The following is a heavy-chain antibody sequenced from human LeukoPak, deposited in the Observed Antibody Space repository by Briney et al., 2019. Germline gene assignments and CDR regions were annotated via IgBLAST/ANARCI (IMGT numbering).Heavy chain of an antibody. CDR2: IRSKAYGGTT. CDR1: GFTFGDYA. D-gene: IGHD6-13*01. J-gene: IGHJ4*02. Sequence: GGSLRLSCTASGFTFGDYAMSWFRQAPGKGLEWVGFIRSKAYGGTTEYAASVKGRFTISRDDSKSIAYLQMNSLKTEDTAVYYCTRAFWGSSWYTADYWGQGTLVTVSS. CDR3: TRAFWGSSWYTADY. V-gene: IGHV3-49*03.